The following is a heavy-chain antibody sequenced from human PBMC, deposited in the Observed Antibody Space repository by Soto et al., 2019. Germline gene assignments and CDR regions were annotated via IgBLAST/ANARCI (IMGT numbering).Heavy chain of an antibody. CDR3: ARGQKYYYDSSGYYPN. D-gene: IGHD3-22*01. Sequence: SETLSLTCAVYGVSFSGYYWSWIRQPPGKGLEWIGEINHSGSTNYNPSLKSRATISVDTSKDQFSLKLSSVTAADTAVYYCARGQKYYYDSSGYYPNWGQGTLVTVSS. V-gene: IGHV4-34*01. CDR1: GVSFSGYY. J-gene: IGHJ4*02. CDR2: INHSGST.